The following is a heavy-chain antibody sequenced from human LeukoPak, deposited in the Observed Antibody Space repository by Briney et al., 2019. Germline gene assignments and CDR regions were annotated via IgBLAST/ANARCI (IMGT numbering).Heavy chain of an antibody. V-gene: IGHV1-2*02. D-gene: IGHD4-11*01. CDR3: ARDNYGIGDY. Sequence: ASVKVSCKASGYTFTGHYIHWVRQAPGQGLEWMGWVNANSGGTNYAQTFQGRVTMTRDTSITTAYMDLSSLRSDDTAVYYCARDNYGIGDYWGQGTLVTVSS. CDR1: GYTFTGHY. CDR2: VNANSGGT. J-gene: IGHJ4*02.